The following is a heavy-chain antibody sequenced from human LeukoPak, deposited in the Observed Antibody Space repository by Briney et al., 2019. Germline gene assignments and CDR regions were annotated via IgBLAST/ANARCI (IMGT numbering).Heavy chain of an antibody. CDR2: ISSSGSTI. CDR1: GFTFSSYE. V-gene: IGHV3-48*03. Sequence: PGGSLRLSCAASGFTFSSYEMNWVRQAPGKGLEWVSYISSSGSTIYYADSVKGRFTISRDNAKNSLYLQMNSLRAEDTAVYYCARTYYDILTGYYGNFDYWGQGTLVTVSS. J-gene: IGHJ4*02. D-gene: IGHD3-9*01. CDR3: ARTYYDILTGYYGNFDY.